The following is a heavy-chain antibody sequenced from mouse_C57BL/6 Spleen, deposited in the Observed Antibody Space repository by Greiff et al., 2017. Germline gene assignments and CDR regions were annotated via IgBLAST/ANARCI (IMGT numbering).Heavy chain of an antibody. CDR2: IDPSDSET. V-gene: IGHV1-52*01. CDR3: ARSDYSALDY. CDR1: GYTFTSYW. J-gene: IGHJ2*01. D-gene: IGHD2-12*01. Sequence: QVHVKQPGAELVRPGSSVKLSCKASGYTFTSYWMHWVKQRPIQGLEWIGNIDPSDSETHYNQKFKDKATLTVDKSSSTAYMQLSSLTSEDSAVYYCARSDYSALDYWGQGTTLTVSS.